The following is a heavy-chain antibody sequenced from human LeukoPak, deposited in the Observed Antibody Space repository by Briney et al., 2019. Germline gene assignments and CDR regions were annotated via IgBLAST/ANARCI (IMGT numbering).Heavy chain of an antibody. CDR2: IIPILGIA. D-gene: IGHD5-18*01. Sequence: SVKVSCKASGGTFSSYAISWVRQAPGQGLEWMGRIIPILGIANYTQKFQGRVTITADKSTSTAYMELSSLRSEDTAVYYCARGAHGGIQLWSSSFDYWGQGTLVTVSS. J-gene: IGHJ4*02. CDR3: ARGAHGGIQLWSSSFDY. CDR1: GGTFSSYA. V-gene: IGHV1-69*04.